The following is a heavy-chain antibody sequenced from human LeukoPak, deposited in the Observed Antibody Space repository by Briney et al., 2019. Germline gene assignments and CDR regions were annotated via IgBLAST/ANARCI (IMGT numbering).Heavy chain of an antibody. CDR1: GGSFSGDY. CDR3: ARGLKWDYVETRLWNY. V-gene: IGHV4-34*01. CDR2: INHSGST. J-gene: IGHJ4*02. D-gene: IGHD1-26*01. Sequence: SETLSLTCAVYGGSFSGDYWSWIRQPPGKGLECIGEINHSGSTNYNPSLKSRVTISVDTSKNQFSLELSSVTAADTSVYYCARGLKWDYVETRLWNYWGQGTLVTVSS.